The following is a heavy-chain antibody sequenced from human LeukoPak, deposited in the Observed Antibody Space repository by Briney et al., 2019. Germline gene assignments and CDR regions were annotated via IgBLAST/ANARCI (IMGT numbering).Heavy chain of an antibody. D-gene: IGHD5-18*01. V-gene: IGHV4-61*01. CDR3: ARVTAWGSGMDV. J-gene: IGHJ6*02. CDR1: GGSFSSGSYY. CDR2: IYYSGST. Sequence: SETLSLTCTVSGGSFSSGSYYWIWLRPPPGKGLEWSGYIYYSGSTNSNPSRKSRVTISVDTSKNQFSLKLSSVTAADTAVYYCARVTAWGSGMDVWGQGSTFTVSS.